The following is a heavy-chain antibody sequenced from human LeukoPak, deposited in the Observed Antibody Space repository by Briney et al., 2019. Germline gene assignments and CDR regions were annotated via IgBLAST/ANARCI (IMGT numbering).Heavy chain of an antibody. CDR1: GFTFSSYS. Sequence: GGSLRLSCAASGFTFSSYSMNWVRQAPGKGLEWVSSISSSSSYIYYADSVKGRFTISRDNAKNSLYLQMNSLRAEDTAVYYCARDTNYDYVWGSLPYWGQGTLVTVSS. D-gene: IGHD3-16*01. V-gene: IGHV3-21*01. CDR3: ARDTNYDYVWGSLPY. J-gene: IGHJ4*02. CDR2: ISSSSSYI.